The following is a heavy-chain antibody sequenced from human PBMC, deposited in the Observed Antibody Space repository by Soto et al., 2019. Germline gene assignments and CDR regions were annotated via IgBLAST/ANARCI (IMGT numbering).Heavy chain of an antibody. CDR2: IYWDDDK. Sequence: QITLKESGPTLVKPTQTLTLTCTFSGFSLSTSGVGVGWIRQPPGRALEWLALIYWDDDKRYSPSLRSSLTITNDTSRNPVVLTMTNMDPVDTATYYCAHTYRLRGSGTYYAPGFDHWGQGTRVTVSS. CDR1: GFSLSTSGVG. V-gene: IGHV2-5*02. CDR3: AHTYRLRGSGTYYAPGFDH. D-gene: IGHD3-10*01. J-gene: IGHJ4*02.